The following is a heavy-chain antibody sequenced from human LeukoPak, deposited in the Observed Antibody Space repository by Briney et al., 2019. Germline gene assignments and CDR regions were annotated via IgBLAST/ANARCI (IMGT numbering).Heavy chain of an antibody. Sequence: GGSLRLSCVASGFSFSTYWMSWVRQAPGKGLEWVANIKQDGGEKYYVDSVKGRFTISRDNAKNSLYLQMNSLRVEDTAVYYCTRDSESWTDYWGQGTLVTVSS. V-gene: IGHV3-7*01. CDR2: IKQDGGEK. J-gene: IGHJ4*02. CDR3: TRDSESWTDY. CDR1: GFSFSTYW. D-gene: IGHD1-26*01.